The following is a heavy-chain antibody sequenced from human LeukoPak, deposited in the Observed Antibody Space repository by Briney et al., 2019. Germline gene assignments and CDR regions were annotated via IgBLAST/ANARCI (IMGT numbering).Heavy chain of an antibody. CDR3: ARVSYYDSSGYFLFDI. Sequence: SETLSLTCTVSGGSISSYYWSWIRQPPGKGLEWIGYIYYSGNPNYNPPLKSRLTISVDTSKNQFSLKLSSVTAADTAVYYCARVSYYDSSGYFLFDIWGQGTMVTVSS. CDR2: IYYSGNP. CDR1: GGSISSYY. J-gene: IGHJ3*02. V-gene: IGHV4-59*01. D-gene: IGHD3-22*01.